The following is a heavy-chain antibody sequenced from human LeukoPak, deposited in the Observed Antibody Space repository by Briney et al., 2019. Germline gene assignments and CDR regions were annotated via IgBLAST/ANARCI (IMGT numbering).Heavy chain of an antibody. D-gene: IGHD5/OR15-5a*01. CDR3: ARLKESGVYVPDYYFDY. J-gene: IGHJ4*02. Sequence: GGSLRLSCAASGFTVSSNYMSWVRQDPGKGLEWVSVIYSGGSTYYADSVKGRFTISRDNSKNTLYLQMNSLRAEDTAVYYCARLKESGVYVPDYYFDYWGQGTLVTVSS. CDR1: GFTVSSNY. CDR2: IYSGGST. V-gene: IGHV3-53*01.